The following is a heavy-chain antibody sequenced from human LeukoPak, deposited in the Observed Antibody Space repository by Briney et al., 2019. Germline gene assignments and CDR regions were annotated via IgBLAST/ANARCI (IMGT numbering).Heavy chain of an antibody. Sequence: SETLSLTCAVYGGSFSGYYWSWIRQPPGKGLEWIGEINHSGSTNYNPSLKSRVTISVDTSKNQFSLKLSSVTAADTAVYYCARVDTAMVTHRVAFDYWGQGTLVTVSS. CDR2: INHSGST. CDR1: GGSFSGYY. J-gene: IGHJ4*02. CDR3: ARVDTAMVTHRVAFDY. D-gene: IGHD5-18*01. V-gene: IGHV4-34*01.